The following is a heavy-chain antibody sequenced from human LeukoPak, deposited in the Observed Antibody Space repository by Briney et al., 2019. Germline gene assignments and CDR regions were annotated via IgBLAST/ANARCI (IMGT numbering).Heavy chain of an antibody. D-gene: IGHD3-10*01. Sequence: SETLSLTCTVSGDSISSYYWSWIRQPPGKGLEWIGYMSYSGSTNYNPSLKSRVTISVDTSKNQFSLKLSSVTAADTAVYYCATTILLWFGTNTFDPWGQGTLVTVSS. V-gene: IGHV4-59*08. CDR2: MSYSGST. J-gene: IGHJ5*02. CDR3: ATTILLWFGTNTFDP. CDR1: GDSISSYY.